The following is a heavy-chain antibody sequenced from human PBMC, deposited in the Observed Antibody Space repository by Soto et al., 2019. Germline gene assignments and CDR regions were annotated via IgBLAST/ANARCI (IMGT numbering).Heavy chain of an antibody. CDR1: GGSFSGYY. D-gene: IGHD6-19*01. V-gene: IGHV4-34*01. CDR2: INHSGST. J-gene: IGHJ5*02. CDR3: ARWNKYSSGWNNWFDP. Sequence: SETLSLTCAVYGGSFSGYYWSWIRQPPGKGLEWIGEINHSGSTNYNPSLKSRVTISVDTSKNQFSLKLSSVTAADTAVYYCARWNKYSSGWNNWFDPWGQGTLVTVSS.